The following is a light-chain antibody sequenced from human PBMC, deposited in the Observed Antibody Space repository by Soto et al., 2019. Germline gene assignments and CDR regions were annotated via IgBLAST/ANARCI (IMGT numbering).Light chain of an antibody. CDR2: DAS. Sequence: DIQMTQSPSTLSASVGDRVTITCRASQSISSWSAWYQQKPGKAPKLLIYDASSLESGVPSRFSGSGSGTEFTLTISSLQPDDFATYYCQQYNSYSGTFGQGTKVDIK. CDR1: QSISSW. CDR3: QQYNSYSGT. J-gene: IGKJ1*01. V-gene: IGKV1-5*01.